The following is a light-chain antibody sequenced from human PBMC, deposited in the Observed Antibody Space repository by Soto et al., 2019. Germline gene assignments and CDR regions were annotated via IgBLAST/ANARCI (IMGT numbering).Light chain of an antibody. J-gene: IGLJ3*02. CDR3: QSYDGSLSGWV. V-gene: IGLV1-40*01. CDR2: GNS. Sequence: QSVLTQPPSVSGAPGQRVTISCTGSSSKIGAGYDVHWYQQLPGTAPKLLIYGNSNRPSGVPDRFSGSKTGTSASLAITGLRAEDEADYYCQSYDGSLSGWVFGGGTKLTVL. CDR1: SSKIGAGYD.